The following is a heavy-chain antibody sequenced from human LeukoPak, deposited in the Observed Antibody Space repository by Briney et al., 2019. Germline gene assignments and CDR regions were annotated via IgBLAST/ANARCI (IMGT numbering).Heavy chain of an antibody. J-gene: IGHJ3*02. CDR3: ARKEWWDPRDAFDI. CDR1: GFTFSSYA. V-gene: IGHV3-30*04. Sequence: PEGSLRLSRAASGFTFSSYAMHWVRQAPGKGLEWVAVISYDGSNKYYADSVKGRFTISRDNSKNTLYLQMNSLRAEDTAVYYCARKEWWDPRDAFDIWGQGTMVTVSS. D-gene: IGHD2-15*01. CDR2: ISYDGSNK.